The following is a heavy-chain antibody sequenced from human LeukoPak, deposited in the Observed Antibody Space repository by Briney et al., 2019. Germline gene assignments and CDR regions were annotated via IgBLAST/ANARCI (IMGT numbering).Heavy chain of an antibody. J-gene: IGHJ4*02. Sequence: AGGSLRLSCAASAFIFSSYDMHWDRQAPGKGLEWVALISHDGTNKQYADSVKGRFTISRDNSKNTLYLQMNSLRAEDTAVYYCVKDGLMRFFDYWGQGTLVTVSS. V-gene: IGHV3-30*18. CDR3: VKDGLMRFFDY. D-gene: IGHD2-8*01. CDR2: ISHDGTNK. CDR1: AFIFSSYD.